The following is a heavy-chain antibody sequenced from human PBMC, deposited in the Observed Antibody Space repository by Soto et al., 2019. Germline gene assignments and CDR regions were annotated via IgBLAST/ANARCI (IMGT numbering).Heavy chain of an antibody. Sequence: GGSLRLSCAASGFTFSNYAMSWVRQAPGKGLEWVSVISGSGATTYYADSVKGRFTISRDNPKNTLYLQMNSLRADDTALYYCARRPGYYFDYWGQGTLVTVSS. CDR3: ARRPGYYFDY. V-gene: IGHV3-23*01. CDR1: GFTFSNYA. CDR2: ISGSGATT. J-gene: IGHJ4*02. D-gene: IGHD1-1*01.